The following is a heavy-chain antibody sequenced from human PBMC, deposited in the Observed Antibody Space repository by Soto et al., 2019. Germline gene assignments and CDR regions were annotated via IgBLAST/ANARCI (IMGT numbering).Heavy chain of an antibody. D-gene: IGHD2-2*02. CDR2: IDPSDSYT. J-gene: IGHJ6*02. Sequence: PGESLKISCKGSGYSFTSYWISWVRQMPGKGLEWRGRIDPSDSYTNYSPSFQGHVTISADKSISTAYLQWSSLKASDTAMYYCARHGVYCSSTSCYMYYYYGMDVWGQGTTVTVSS. V-gene: IGHV5-10-1*01. CDR3: ARHGVYCSSTSCYMYYYYGMDV. CDR1: GYSFTSYW.